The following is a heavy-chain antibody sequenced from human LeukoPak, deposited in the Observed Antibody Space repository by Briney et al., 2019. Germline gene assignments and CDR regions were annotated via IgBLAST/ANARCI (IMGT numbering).Heavy chain of an antibody. CDR2: ISWNSGSI. D-gene: IGHD3-10*01. Sequence: SLRLSCAASGFTFDDYAMHWVRQAPGKGLEWVSGISWNSGSIGYADSVKGRFTISRDNAKNSLYLQMNSLRAEDTALYYCAKTFEGSGSYDYWGQGTLVTVSS. J-gene: IGHJ4*02. CDR3: AKTFEGSGSYDY. V-gene: IGHV3-9*01. CDR1: GFTFDDYA.